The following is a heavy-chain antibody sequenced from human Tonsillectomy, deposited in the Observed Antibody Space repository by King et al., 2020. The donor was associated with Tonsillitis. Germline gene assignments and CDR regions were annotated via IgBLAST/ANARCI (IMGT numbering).Heavy chain of an antibody. Sequence: VQLVQSGAEVKKPGASVKVSCKASGYTFNSFGITWVRQAPGQGLEWMGWISAYNGNTNYAQKLQGRVTMTTDTSTSTAYMELRSLRPDDTAVYYCARVLEVVTLHFYYFGMDVWGQGTTVTVSS. D-gene: IGHD2-21*02. V-gene: IGHV1-18*01. CDR2: ISAYNGNT. CDR1: GYTFNSFG. J-gene: IGHJ6*02. CDR3: ARVLEVVTLHFYYFGMDV.